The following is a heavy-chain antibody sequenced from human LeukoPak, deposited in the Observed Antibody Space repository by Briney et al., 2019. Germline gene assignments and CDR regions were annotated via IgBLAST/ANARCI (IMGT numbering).Heavy chain of an antibody. Sequence: SETLSLTCAVSGGSISSSSYYWGWIRQPPGKGLEWIGSIYYSGSTYCNPSLKSRVTTSVDTSKNQFSLKLSSVTAADTAVYFCARGGYGDDYHYYYMDVWGKGTTVTISS. J-gene: IGHJ6*03. CDR3: ARGGYGDDYHYYYMDV. D-gene: IGHD4-17*01. V-gene: IGHV4-39*07. CDR2: IYYSGST. CDR1: GGSISSSSYY.